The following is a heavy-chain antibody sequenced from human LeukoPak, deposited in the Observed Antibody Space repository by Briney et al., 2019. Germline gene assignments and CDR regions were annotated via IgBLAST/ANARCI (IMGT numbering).Heavy chain of an antibody. Sequence: SEALSLTCTVSGGSTSSDYWSWIRQSPGKGLEWVGYVYNSGDTGKNPSLKSRVTILLDTSKNQCSLKLTSVSAADTAVYYCARLKLGAYFDLWGRGTLVTVSS. D-gene: IGHD3-16*01. CDR2: VYNSGDT. J-gene: IGHJ2*01. V-gene: IGHV4-59*08. CDR3: ARLKLGAYFDL. CDR1: GGSTSSDY.